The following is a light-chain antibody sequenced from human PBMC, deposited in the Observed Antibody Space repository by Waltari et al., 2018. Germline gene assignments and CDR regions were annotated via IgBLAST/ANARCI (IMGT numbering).Light chain of an antibody. V-gene: IGKV1-16*01. CDR2: KAS. J-gene: IGKJ4*01. Sequence: DIQMTQSPSSLSASVGDRVTISCRASQDINIYLVWYQQKPGKAPKLLIYKASTVQNGGPSRFSGSGSGTDFTLTISSLQPEDFATYDCQQQNSNPLTFGGGTRVEIK. CDR1: QDINIY. CDR3: QQQNSNPLT.